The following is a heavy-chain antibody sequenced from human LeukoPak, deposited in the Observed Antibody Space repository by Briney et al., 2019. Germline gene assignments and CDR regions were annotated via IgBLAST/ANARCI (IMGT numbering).Heavy chain of an antibody. J-gene: IGHJ4*02. CDR1: GFTVSSSY. D-gene: IGHD4-23*01. CDR3: ARRGDGGRSFDY. V-gene: IGHV3-53*01. Sequence: GGSLRLSCAASGFTVSSSYMNWVRQAPGKGLGWVSLIYGGGSTYYADSVKGRFTISRDNSKNTLYLQMNSLRAEDTAVYYCARRGDGGRSFDYWGQGTLVTVSS. CDR2: IYGGGST.